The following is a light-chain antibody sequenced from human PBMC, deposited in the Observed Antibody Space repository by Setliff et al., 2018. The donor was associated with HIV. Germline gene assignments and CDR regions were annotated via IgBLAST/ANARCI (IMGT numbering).Light chain of an antibody. CDR2: DFT. CDR3: CSYVENSRV. V-gene: IGLV2-23*02. Sequence: QSALAQPASVSGSPGQSITISCTGAGIDLGSKNVVSWYQQHPGKAPRLIMFDFTKRPSGVSDRFSGSKSDNTASLTISRLQAEDESDYYCCSYVENSRVFGGGTKVTVL. J-gene: IGLJ3*02. CDR1: GIDLGSKNV.